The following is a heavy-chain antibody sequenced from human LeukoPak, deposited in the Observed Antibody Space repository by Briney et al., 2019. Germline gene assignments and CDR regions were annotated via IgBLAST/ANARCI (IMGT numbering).Heavy chain of an antibody. CDR1: GYIFTDYG. J-gene: IGHJ4*02. CDR2: ISGYNGNT. Sequence: GASVNVSCKSSGYIFTDYGISWVRPAPGQGFEWMGWISGYNGNTNYAQSLQVRVTMTTDTSTSTTYMELRSLRSDDTALYCCAKDIHPGLGSGASCCFDYWGQGTLVTVSS. CDR3: AKDIHPGLGSGASCCFDY. D-gene: IGHD2-15*01. V-gene: IGHV1-18*01.